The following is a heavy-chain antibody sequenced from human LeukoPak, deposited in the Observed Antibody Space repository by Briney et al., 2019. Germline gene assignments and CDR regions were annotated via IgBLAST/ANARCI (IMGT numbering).Heavy chain of an antibody. CDR1: GFTFSNYW. CDR2: INQDGSEK. Sequence: GGSLRLSCAASGFTFSNYWMSWVRQAPGKGLEWVANINQDGSEKSYVDSVEGRFTISRDNAKKSLHLHVNSLRAEDTAVYYCARDIYGGHDYWGQGTLLTVSS. J-gene: IGHJ4*02. D-gene: IGHD2-21*01. V-gene: IGHV3-7*04. CDR3: ARDIYGGHDY.